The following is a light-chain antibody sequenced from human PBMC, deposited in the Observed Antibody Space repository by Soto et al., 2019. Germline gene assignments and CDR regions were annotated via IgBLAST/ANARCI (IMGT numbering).Light chain of an antibody. Sequence: QSVLTQPPSASGTPGQRVTLSCSGSSSNIGSNYVYWYQQLPGTATKLLIYRNNQRPSGVPDRFSGSKSGTSASLAISGLRSEDEADYYCAAWDESLSGVVFGGGTKLTVL. CDR1: SSNIGSNY. CDR2: RNN. V-gene: IGLV1-47*01. CDR3: AAWDESLSGVV. J-gene: IGLJ2*01.